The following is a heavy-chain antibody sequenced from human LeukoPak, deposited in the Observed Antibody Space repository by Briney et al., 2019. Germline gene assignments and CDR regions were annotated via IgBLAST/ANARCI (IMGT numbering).Heavy chain of an antibody. J-gene: IGHJ4*02. CDR2: IYHSGST. Sequence: SETLSLTCTVSGYSISSNYYWCWIRQPPGKGLEWIGSIYHSGSTYYNPSLKSRVTISVDTSKNQFSLKLSSVTAADTAVYYCARLRRVGATPFDYWGQGTLVTVSS. CDR1: GYSISSNYY. V-gene: IGHV4-38-2*02. CDR3: ARLRRVGATPFDY. D-gene: IGHD1-26*01.